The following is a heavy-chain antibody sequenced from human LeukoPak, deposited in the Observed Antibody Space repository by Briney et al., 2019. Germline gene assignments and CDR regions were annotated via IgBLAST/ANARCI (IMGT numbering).Heavy chain of an antibody. D-gene: IGHD3-3*01. Sequence: SETLSLTCTVSGRSISSFYWSWIRQPPGQGLEWLGYIYYTGSTNYNPSLKSRVTISADTSKNRFSLKLSSVTAADTAVYYCARNSGITIFGVVITPQSSGMDVWGQGTTVTVSS. CDR2: IYYTGST. J-gene: IGHJ6*02. CDR1: GRSISSFY. CDR3: ARNSGITIFGVVITPQSSGMDV. V-gene: IGHV4-59*12.